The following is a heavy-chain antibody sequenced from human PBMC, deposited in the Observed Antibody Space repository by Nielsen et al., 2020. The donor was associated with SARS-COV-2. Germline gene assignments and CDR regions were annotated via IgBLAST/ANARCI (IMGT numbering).Heavy chain of an antibody. CDR3: ARSPGMTTFGVWLDA. CDR1: GYTFTSFD. D-gene: IGHD3-16*01. V-gene: IGHV1-8*01. Sequence: ASVKVSCKASGYTFTSFDINWVRQATGQGLEWVGWMNPNSDNTGYAQKFQGRVTMTRNTSISTAYMELSSLRSEDTAMYYCARSPGMTTFGVWLDAWGQGTPVTVAS. J-gene: IGHJ5*02. CDR2: MNPNSDNT.